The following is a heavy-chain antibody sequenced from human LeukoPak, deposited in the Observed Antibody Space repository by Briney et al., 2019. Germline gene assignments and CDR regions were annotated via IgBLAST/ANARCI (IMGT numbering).Heavy chain of an antibody. V-gene: IGHV4-34*01. CDR2: INHSGST. CDR3: ARATQSVYNWFDP. Sequence: SETLSLTCAVYGGSFSGYYWSWIRQPPGKGLEWIGEINHSGSTNYNPSLKSRVTISVDTSKNQFSLKLSSVTAADTAVYYCARATQSVYNWFDPWGQGTLVTVSS. J-gene: IGHJ5*02. CDR1: GGSFSGYY.